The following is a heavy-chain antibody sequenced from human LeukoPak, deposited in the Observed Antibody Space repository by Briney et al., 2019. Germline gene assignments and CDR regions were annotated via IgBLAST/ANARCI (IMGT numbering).Heavy chain of an antibody. J-gene: IGHJ4*02. V-gene: IGHV4-4*07. CDR1: GGSISSYY. CDR3: MRDASSGSSSY. Sequence: SETLSLTCTVSGGSISSYYWSWIRQPAGKGLEWIGRIYSSGSTNYNPSLKSRVIMSIDTSKNQCSLKLSSVTAADTAVYYCMRDASSGSSSYWGQGTLVTVSS. D-gene: IGHD1-26*01. CDR2: IYSSGST.